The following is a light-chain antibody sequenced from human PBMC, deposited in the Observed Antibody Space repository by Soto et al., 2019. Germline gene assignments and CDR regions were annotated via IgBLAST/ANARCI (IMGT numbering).Light chain of an antibody. J-gene: IGKJ4*01. Sequence: EIVLTQSPGTLSLSPGERATLSCRASQNINNYLAWYQQKPGQAPRLLIYDTSNRATGIPARFSGSGSGTDFTLTISSLEPEDVAVYYCRQRRNWPLTFGGGTKVEIK. CDR2: DTS. CDR1: QNINNY. CDR3: RQRRNWPLT. V-gene: IGKV3-11*01.